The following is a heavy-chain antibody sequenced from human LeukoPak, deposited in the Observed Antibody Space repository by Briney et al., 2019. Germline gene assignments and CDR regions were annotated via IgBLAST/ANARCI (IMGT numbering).Heavy chain of an antibody. Sequence: GGSLSLSCAASGFTFSSYTMNWVRQAPGTGLEWVSSISSSSSYIYYADSVKGRFTISRDNAKNSLYLQMNSLRAEDTAVYYCARERGDYGDYRARAFDIWGQGTMVTVSS. CDR2: ISSSSSYI. CDR3: ARERGDYGDYRARAFDI. CDR1: GFTFSSYT. D-gene: IGHD4-17*01. V-gene: IGHV3-21*01. J-gene: IGHJ3*02.